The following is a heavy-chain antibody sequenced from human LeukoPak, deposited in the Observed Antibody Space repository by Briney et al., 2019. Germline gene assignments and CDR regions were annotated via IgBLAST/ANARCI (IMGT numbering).Heavy chain of an antibody. J-gene: IGHJ3*02. D-gene: IGHD3-16*02. CDR3: TTDWSHYDYIWGSNRYGTFDI. CDR1: GFTFSNAW. CDR2: VKTKTDGGTT. Sequence: GGSLRLSCAASGFTFSNAWMSWVRQAPGKGLEWVGRVKTKTDGGTTDYAAPVKGRFTMLRDESKNTLYLQMNSLKTEDTANYYSTTDWSHYDYIWGSNRYGTFDIWGQGTMVTVSS. V-gene: IGHV3-15*01.